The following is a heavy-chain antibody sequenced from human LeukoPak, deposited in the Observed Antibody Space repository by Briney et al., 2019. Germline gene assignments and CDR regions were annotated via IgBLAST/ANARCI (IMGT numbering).Heavy chain of an antibody. CDR1: GGSISSYC. CDR3: ARSYGDATFDY. CDR2: IRSDGSDK. D-gene: IGHD4-17*01. V-gene: IGHV3-33*08. Sequence: LSLTCTVSGGSISSYCWSWIREPPGKGQEWVVTIRSDGSDKYYADSVKGRFTISRDNSRSTLYLQLSSLRAEDTAVYYCARSYGDATFDYWGQGTLVTVSS. J-gene: IGHJ4*02.